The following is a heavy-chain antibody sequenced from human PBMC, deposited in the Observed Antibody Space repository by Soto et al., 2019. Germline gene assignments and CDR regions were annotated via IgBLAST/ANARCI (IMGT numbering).Heavy chain of an antibody. D-gene: IGHD6-6*01. Sequence: GGSLRLSCAASGFTFSNYWMSWVRQAPGKGLEWVANIKQDGGGKHYVDSVKGRFTISRDNAVNSLYLQMNNLRAEDTAVYYCARTYPSTARDFDYWGQGTLVTVSS. CDR2: IKQDGGGK. V-gene: IGHV3-7*05. CDR1: GFTFSNYW. CDR3: ARTYPSTARDFDY. J-gene: IGHJ4*02.